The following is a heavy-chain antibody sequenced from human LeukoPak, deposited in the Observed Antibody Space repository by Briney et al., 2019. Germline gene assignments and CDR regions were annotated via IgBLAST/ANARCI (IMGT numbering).Heavy chain of an antibody. D-gene: IGHD3-10*01. CDR1: GGSISSYY. V-gene: IGHV4-59*08. CDR2: IYYSGST. Sequence: SETLSLTCTVSGGSISSYYWSWIRQPPGKGLEWIGYIYYSGSTNYNPSLKSRVTISVDTSKNQFSLKLSSVTAADTAVYYCARWGYYGSGSYPNWFDPWGQGTLVTVSS. CDR3: ARWGYYGSGSYPNWFDP. J-gene: IGHJ5*02.